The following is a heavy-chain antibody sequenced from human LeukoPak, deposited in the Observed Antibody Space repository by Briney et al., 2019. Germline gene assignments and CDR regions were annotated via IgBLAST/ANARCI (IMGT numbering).Heavy chain of an antibody. CDR2: ISAYNGNT. CDR3: ARAMMEWELLKRPPPYDAFDI. Sequence: ASVKVSCKASGYTFTSYGISWVRQAPGQGLEWVGWISAYNGNTNYAQKLQGRVTMTTDTSTSTAYMELRSLRSDDTAVYYCARAMMEWELLKRPPPYDAFDIWGQGTMVTVSS. V-gene: IGHV1-18*01. CDR1: GYTFTSYG. D-gene: IGHD1-26*01. J-gene: IGHJ3*02.